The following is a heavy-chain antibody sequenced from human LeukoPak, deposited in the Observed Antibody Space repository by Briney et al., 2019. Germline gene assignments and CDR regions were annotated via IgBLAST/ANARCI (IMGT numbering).Heavy chain of an antibody. J-gene: IGHJ4*02. V-gene: IGHV3-23*01. CDR2: ISGSGGST. CDR3: AKDSAKKYDDY. Sequence: GGSLRLSCAASGFIFTSYGMSWVRQAPGKGLEWVSGISGSGGSTYYADSVKGRFTISRENSKNTLYLQMNSLRAEDTAVYYCAKDSAKKYDDYWGQGTLVTVSS. D-gene: IGHD2/OR15-2a*01. CDR1: GFIFTSYG.